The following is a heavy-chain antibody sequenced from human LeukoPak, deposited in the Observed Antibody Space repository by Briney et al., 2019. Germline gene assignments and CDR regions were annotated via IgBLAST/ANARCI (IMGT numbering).Heavy chain of an antibody. J-gene: IGHJ4*02. CDR1: GHTFTSYD. D-gene: IGHD6-13*01. CDR2: MNPNSGNT. CDR3: ARGSGYSSSLDFDY. Sequence: ASVKVSCKASGHTFTSYDINWVRQATGQGLEWMGWMNPNSGNTGYAQKFQGRVTMTRNTSISTAYMELSSLRSEDTAVYYCARGSGYSSSLDFDYWGQGTLVTVSS. V-gene: IGHV1-8*01.